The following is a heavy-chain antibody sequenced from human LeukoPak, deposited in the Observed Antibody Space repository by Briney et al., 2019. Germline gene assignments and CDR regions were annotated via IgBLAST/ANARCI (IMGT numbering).Heavy chain of an antibody. J-gene: IGHJ5*02. CDR2: INHSGST. Sequence: SETLSLTCAVYGGSFSGYYWSWIRQPPGKGLEWIGEINHSGSTNYNPSLKSRVTISVDTSKNQFSLKLSSVTAADTAVYYCAGSPNYIVVVPAAIRWFDPWGQGTLVTVSS. V-gene: IGHV4-34*01. CDR1: GGSFSGYY. D-gene: IGHD2-2*02. CDR3: AGSPNYIVVVPAAIRWFDP.